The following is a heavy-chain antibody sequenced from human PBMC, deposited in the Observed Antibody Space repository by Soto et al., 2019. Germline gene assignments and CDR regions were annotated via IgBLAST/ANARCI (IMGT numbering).Heavy chain of an antibody. CDR3: VGYCTNGVCYTGPYYYGMDV. V-gene: IGHV4-34*01. CDR2: INHSGST. CDR1: GGSFSGYY. J-gene: IGHJ6*02. Sequence: SETLSLTCAVYGGSFSGYYWSWIRQPPGKGLEWIGEINHSGSTNYNPSLKSRVTISVDTSKNQFSLKLSSVTAADTAMYYCVGYCTNGVCYTGPYYYGMDVWGQGTTVTVSS. D-gene: IGHD2-8*01.